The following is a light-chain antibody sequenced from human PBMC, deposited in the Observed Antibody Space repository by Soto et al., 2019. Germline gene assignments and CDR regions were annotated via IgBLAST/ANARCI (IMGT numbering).Light chain of an antibody. CDR2: EVS. CDR1: SGDVGVYKF. CDR3: GSYTGTIYV. V-gene: IGLV2-14*01. J-gene: IGLJ1*01. Sequence: QSVLTQPASVSGSPGQSITISCTGTSGDVGVYKFVSWYQQHPGKAPKLIIYEVSNRPSGVSSRFSGSMSGNTASLTISGLQDEDEADYYCGSYTGTIYVFGTGTKSPS.